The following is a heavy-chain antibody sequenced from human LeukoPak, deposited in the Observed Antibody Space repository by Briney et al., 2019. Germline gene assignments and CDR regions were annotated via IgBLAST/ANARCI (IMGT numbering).Heavy chain of an antibody. V-gene: IGHV3-21*04. Sequence: GGSLRLSCAASGFTFSSYSMNWVRQAPGKGLEWVSSISSSSSYIYYADSVKGRFTISRDNAKNSLYLQMNSLRAEDTALYYCAKDIAAAQAGMDVWGQGTTVTVSS. D-gene: IGHD6-13*01. CDR2: ISSSSSYI. CDR3: AKDIAAAQAGMDV. CDR1: GFTFSSYS. J-gene: IGHJ6*02.